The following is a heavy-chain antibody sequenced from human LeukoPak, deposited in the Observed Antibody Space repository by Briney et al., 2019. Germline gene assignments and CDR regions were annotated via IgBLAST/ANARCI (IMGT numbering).Heavy chain of an antibody. D-gene: IGHD2-15*01. Sequence: SVKVSCKASGGTFSSYAISWVRQAPGQGLEWMGGIIPIFGTANYAQKFQGRVTITTDESTSTAYMELSSLRSEDTAVYYCAGVAGYCSGGSCYSYAFDIGGQGTMVTVSS. J-gene: IGHJ3*02. CDR2: IIPIFGTA. V-gene: IGHV1-69*05. CDR3: AGVAGYCSGGSCYSYAFDI. CDR1: GGTFSSYA.